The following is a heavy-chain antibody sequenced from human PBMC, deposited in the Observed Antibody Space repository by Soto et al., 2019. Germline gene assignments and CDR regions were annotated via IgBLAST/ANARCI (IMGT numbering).Heavy chain of an antibody. Sequence: EVQLVESGGGLVQPGRSLRLSCAASGFTFDDYAMHWVRQVPGKGLEWISGISWDSGTLGYADSVKGRFIISRDDAKKSLFLQMNSLRGEDTALYYCAQGRYPTKARPLDQWGQGTLVTVSS. CDR2: ISWDSGTL. D-gene: IGHD1-1*01. V-gene: IGHV3-9*01. J-gene: IGHJ5*02. CDR1: GFTFDDYA. CDR3: AQGRYPTKARPLDQ.